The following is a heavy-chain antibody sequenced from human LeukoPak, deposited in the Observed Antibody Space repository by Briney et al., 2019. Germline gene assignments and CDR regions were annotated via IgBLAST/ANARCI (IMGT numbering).Heavy chain of an antibody. CDR2: IYTSGST. J-gene: IGHJ6*03. V-gene: IGHV4-4*07. CDR1: GFTFDDYA. Sequence: GSLRLSCAASGFTFDDYAMHWIRQPAGKGLEWIGRIYTSGSTNYNPSLKSRVTMSVDTSKNQFSLKLSSVTAVDTAVYYCARGISIGPYYMDVWGKGTTVTVSS. CDR3: ARGISIGPYYMDV. D-gene: IGHD2/OR15-2a*01.